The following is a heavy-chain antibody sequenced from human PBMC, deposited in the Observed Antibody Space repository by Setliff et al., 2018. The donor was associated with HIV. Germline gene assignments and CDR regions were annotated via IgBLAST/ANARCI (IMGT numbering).Heavy chain of an antibody. CDR1: GGTFSSYA. J-gene: IGHJ4*02. CDR3: TRGGFFGVADRRALAN. V-gene: IGHV1-8*03. D-gene: IGHD3-3*01. CDR2: MNPNSGST. Sequence: ASVKVSCKASGGTFSSYAISWVRQAPGQGLEWMGWMNPNSGSTDYAQRFQGRVTISRDTSISTTYMELSSLTSEDTAVYYCTRGGFFGVADRRALANWGQGTLVTVSS.